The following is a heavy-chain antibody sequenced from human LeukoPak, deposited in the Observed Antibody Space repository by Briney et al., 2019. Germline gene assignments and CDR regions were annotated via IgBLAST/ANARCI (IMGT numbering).Heavy chain of an antibody. D-gene: IGHD3-3*01. V-gene: IGHV4-4*02. CDR3: ARLYYDFWSGYYILDY. CDR1: GGSISSSNW. Sequence: PSETLSLTCAVSGGSISSSNWWSWVRQSPGKGLEWIGEIYHSGSTNYNPSLKSRVTISVDKSKNQFSLKLSSVTAADTAVYYCARLYYDFWSGYYILDYWGQGTLVTVSS. CDR2: IYHSGST. J-gene: IGHJ4*02.